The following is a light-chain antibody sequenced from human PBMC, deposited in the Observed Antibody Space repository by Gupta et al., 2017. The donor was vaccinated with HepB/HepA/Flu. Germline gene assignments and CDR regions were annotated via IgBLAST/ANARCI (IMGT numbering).Light chain of an antibody. CDR3: QVWDSSSDHPV. CDR2: EDG. Sequence: SYVLTQPPSVSVAPGKTARITCGGNNIGSKSVHWYQQKPGQAPVLVVYEDGDRPSGIPERFAGSNSGNTATLTISRVEAGDEADDYCQVWDSSSDHPVFGGGTKLTVL. J-gene: IGLJ3*02. V-gene: IGLV3-21*03. CDR1: NIGSKS.